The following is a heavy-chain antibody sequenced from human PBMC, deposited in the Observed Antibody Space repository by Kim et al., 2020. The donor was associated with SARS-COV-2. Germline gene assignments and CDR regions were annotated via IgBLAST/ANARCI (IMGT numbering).Heavy chain of an antibody. J-gene: IGHJ6*02. Sequence: QKFQGRVTITRDTSASTAYMELSSLRSEDTAVYYCARDFGDIVATPGMDVWGQGTTVTVSS. D-gene: IGHD5-12*01. V-gene: IGHV1-3*01. CDR3: ARDFGDIVATPGMDV.